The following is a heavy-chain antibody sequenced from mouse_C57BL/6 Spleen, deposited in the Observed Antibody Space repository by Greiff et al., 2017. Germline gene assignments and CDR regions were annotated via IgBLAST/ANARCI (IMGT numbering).Heavy chain of an antibody. Sequence: QVQLKQSGPELVKPGASVKISCKASGYAFSSSWMHWVKQRPGKGLEWIGRIYPGDGDTNYNGKFKGKDTLSVDKSSSTAYMQLSSLTSEDSAVYFDARDYYYGSTNAMDYWGQGTSGTVSS. CDR2: IYPGDGDT. CDR1: GYAFSSSW. J-gene: IGHJ4*01. D-gene: IGHD1-1*01. V-gene: IGHV1-82*01. CDR3: ARDYYYGSTNAMDY.